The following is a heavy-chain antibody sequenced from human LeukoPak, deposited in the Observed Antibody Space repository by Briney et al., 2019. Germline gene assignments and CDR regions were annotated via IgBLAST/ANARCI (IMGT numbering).Heavy chain of an antibody. CDR1: GRSMKSYY. D-gene: IGHD6-19*01. Sequence: PSDTLSLTCSVSGRSMKSYYWSWIRQPPSKKLPWIVYISHSGNTNYNPSLKSRVTISVDTSKNQFSLQLSSVTAADTAVYYCARHGGGWSFDYWGQGTLVTVSS. CDR3: ARHGGGWSFDY. J-gene: IGHJ4*02. V-gene: IGHV4-59*08. CDR2: ISHSGNT.